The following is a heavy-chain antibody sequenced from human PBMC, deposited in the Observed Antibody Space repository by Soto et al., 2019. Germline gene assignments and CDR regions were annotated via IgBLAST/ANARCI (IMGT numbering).Heavy chain of an antibody. CDR2: ISGSGGST. CDR1: GFTFSSYA. CDR3: AKGNWNYGYAFDI. D-gene: IGHD1-7*01. J-gene: IGHJ3*02. Sequence: EVQLLESGGGSVQPGGSLRLSCAASGFTFSSYAMSWVRQAPGKGLEWVSAISGSGGSTYYADSVKGRFTISRDNSENTLHLQMNSLRAEDTAVFYCAKGNWNYGYAFDIWGQGTMVTVSS. V-gene: IGHV3-23*01.